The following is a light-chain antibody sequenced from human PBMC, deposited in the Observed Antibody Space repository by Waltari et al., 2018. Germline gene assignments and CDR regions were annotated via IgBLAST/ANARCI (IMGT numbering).Light chain of an antibody. J-gene: IGKJ2*03. Sequence: DIQMTQSPSPLSASVGDTVTITCRASQAMSSYFNWFQQKPGKAPKLLIYAATTLQSGVPSRFSGYGSGTDFTLTISSLQPEDFASYYCLQHNSFPYSFGQGTKVEIK. V-gene: IGKV1-17*01. CDR2: AAT. CDR1: QAMSSY. CDR3: LQHNSFPYS.